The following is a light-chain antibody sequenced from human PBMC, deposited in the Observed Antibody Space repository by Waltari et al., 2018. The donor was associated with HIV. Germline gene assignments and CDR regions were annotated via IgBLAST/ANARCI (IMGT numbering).Light chain of an antibody. CDR1: QSVSSK. V-gene: IGKV3-15*01. J-gene: IGKJ2*03. CDR2: GAS. Sequence: EIVMTQSPATLSVSPGERATLSCRASQSVSSKVAWYQQKPGQAPRLLIYGASTRATGIPARFSGSGSGKEFTLTISSLQSEDFAVYYCQHYNTWPHSFGQGTKLEIK. CDR3: QHYNTWPHS.